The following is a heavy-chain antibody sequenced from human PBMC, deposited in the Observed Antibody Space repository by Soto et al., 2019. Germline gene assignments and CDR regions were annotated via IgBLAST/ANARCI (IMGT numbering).Heavy chain of an antibody. CDR1: GFTFDDYA. Sequence: EVQLVESGGGLVQPGMSLRLSCAASGFTFDDYAMHWVRQAPGKGLEWVSGISWNSGSIGYADSVKGRFTISRDNAKNSLYLQMNSLRAEDTALYYCAKAPAVAGQFDYWGQGTLVTVSS. V-gene: IGHV3-9*01. D-gene: IGHD6-19*01. CDR2: ISWNSGSI. J-gene: IGHJ4*02. CDR3: AKAPAVAGQFDY.